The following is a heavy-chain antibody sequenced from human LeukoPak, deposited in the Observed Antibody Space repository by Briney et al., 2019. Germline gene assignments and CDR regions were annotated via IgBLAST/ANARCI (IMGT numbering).Heavy chain of an antibody. V-gene: IGHV4-4*02. CDR2: IYHSGST. CDR3: AKAGAVVVVAAKYFDY. CDR1: GGSISSSNW. D-gene: IGHD2-15*01. Sequence: SETRSLTCAVSGGSISSSNWWSWVRQPPGKGLEWIGAIYHSGSTNYNPSLKSRVTISVDKSKNQFSLKLSSVTAADTAVYYCAKAGAVVVVAAKYFDYWGQGTLVTVPS. J-gene: IGHJ4*02.